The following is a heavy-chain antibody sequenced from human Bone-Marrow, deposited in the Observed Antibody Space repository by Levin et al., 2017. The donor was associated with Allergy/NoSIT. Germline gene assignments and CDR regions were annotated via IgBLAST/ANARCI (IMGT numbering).Heavy chain of an antibody. D-gene: IGHD3-3*01. CDR3: ARRKGFRVEDYYFDY. J-gene: IGHJ4*02. CDR1: GFTFSSYA. V-gene: IGHV3-30*04. Sequence: GGSLRLSCAASGFTFSSYAMHWVRQAPGKGLEWVAVISYDGSNKYYADSVKGRFTISRDNSKNTLYLQMNSLRAEDTAVYYCARRKGFRVEDYYFDYWGQGTLVTVSS. CDR2: ISYDGSNK.